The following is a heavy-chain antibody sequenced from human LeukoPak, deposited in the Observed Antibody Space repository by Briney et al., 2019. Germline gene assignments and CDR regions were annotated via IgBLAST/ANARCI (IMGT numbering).Heavy chain of an antibody. CDR3: AKDIHDFWSGRASVPNTD. V-gene: IGHV3-23*01. D-gene: IGHD3-3*01. CDR1: GFTFSDYY. CDR2: ISGSGGST. J-gene: IGHJ4*02. Sequence: GGSLRLSCAASGFTFSDYYMSWVRQAPGKGLEWVSAISGSGGSTYYADSVKGRFTISRDNSKNTLYLQMNSLRAEDTAVYYCAKDIHDFWSGRASVPNTDWDQGTLVTVSS.